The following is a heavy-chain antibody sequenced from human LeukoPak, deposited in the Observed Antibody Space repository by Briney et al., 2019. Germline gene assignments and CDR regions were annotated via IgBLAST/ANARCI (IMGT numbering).Heavy chain of an antibody. CDR2: IYYSGST. CDR3: ASLWGSYRQADY. D-gene: IGHD3-16*02. CDR1: GGSISSGDYY. J-gene: IGHJ4*02. V-gene: IGHV4-30-4*02. Sequence: SETLSLTCTVSGGSISSGDYYWSWIRQPPGKGLEWIGYIYYSGSTYYNPSLKSRVTISVDTSKNQFSLKLSSVSAADTAVYYCASLWGSYRQADYWGQGTLVTVSS.